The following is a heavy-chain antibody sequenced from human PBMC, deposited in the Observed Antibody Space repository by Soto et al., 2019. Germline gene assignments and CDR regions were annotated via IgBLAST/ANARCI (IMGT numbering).Heavy chain of an antibody. Sequence: EVQLLEAGGGMVQPGGSLRLSCVASGFIFSDYDMSWVRQAPGKGLEWVSGISGSGAATFYADSAKGRFTTSRDNSENSIFPQINRLRAEDTAAYFCVRQAKLTTVHANVGFYYGLDVWGQGASVTVSS. CDR1: GFIFSDYD. V-gene: IGHV3-23*01. D-gene: IGHD4-17*01. CDR2: ISGSGAAT. CDR3: VRQAKLTTVHANVGFYYGLDV. J-gene: IGHJ6*02.